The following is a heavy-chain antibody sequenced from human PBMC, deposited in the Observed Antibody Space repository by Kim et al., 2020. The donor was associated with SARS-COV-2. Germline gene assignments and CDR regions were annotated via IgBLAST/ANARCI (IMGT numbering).Heavy chain of an antibody. J-gene: IGHJ4*02. CDR3: ARDRGGYDIFDY. V-gene: IGHV1-69*04. D-gene: IGHD5-12*01. Sequence: NYAQKFQGRVTITADKSTSTAYMELSSLRSEDTAVYYCARDRGGYDIFDYWGQGTLVTVSS.